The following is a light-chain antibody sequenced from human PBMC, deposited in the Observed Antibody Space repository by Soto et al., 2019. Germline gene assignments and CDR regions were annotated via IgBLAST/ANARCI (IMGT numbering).Light chain of an antibody. CDR3: QQSYDNPL. V-gene: IGKV1-39*01. Sequence: DIQMTQSPSSLSASVGDRVTITCRASQSISGYLNWYQQKPGKAPKLLIYAASSLQSGVPSRFSGSGSGTDFTLTISSLPREDFASYYCQQSYDNPLFGGGTKVEIK. J-gene: IGKJ4*01. CDR1: QSISGY. CDR2: AAS.